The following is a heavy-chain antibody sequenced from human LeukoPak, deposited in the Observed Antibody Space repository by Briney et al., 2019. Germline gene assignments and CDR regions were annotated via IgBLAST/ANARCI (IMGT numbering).Heavy chain of an antibody. D-gene: IGHD3-10*01. J-gene: IGHJ3*02. CDR1: GGTFLNYA. V-gene: IGHV1-69*04. Sequence: SVKVSCKTSGGTFLNYAISWVRQAPGRGLDWMGRIIPILGIANYAQKFQARVTLNEDKATSTAYRELSSLRSDDTAVYYCARASQDYYGSGSYYRGGDAFDIWGQGTMVTVSS. CDR3: ARASQDYYGSGSYYRGGDAFDI. CDR2: IIPILGIA.